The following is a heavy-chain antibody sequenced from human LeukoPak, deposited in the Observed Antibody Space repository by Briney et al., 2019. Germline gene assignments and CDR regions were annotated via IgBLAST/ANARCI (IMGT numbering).Heavy chain of an antibody. CDR2: ISGSGGST. J-gene: IGHJ4*02. D-gene: IGHD3-22*01. CDR1: EFTFSNYG. V-gene: IGHV3-23*01. CDR3: AKDLRGSSGYYHYFDY. Sequence: GGSLRLPCAASEFTFSNYGMSWVRQAPAKGLEWVSDISGSGGSTYYADSVKGRFTISRDNSKNTLYLQMNSLRAEDTAVYYCAKDLRGSSGYYHYFDYWGQGTLVTVSS.